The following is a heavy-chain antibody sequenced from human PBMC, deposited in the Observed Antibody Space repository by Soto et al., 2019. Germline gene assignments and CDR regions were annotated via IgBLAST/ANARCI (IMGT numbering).Heavy chain of an antibody. CDR2: IKSKTDGGTT. D-gene: IGHD3-3*01. CDR1: GFTFSNAW. V-gene: IGHV3-15*07. Sequence: PGGSLRLSCAASGFTFSNAWMNWVRQAPGKGLEWVGRIKSKTDGGTTDYAAPVKGRFTISRDDSKNTLYLQMNSLKTEDTAVYYCTTHDFWSGYYGDFDYWGQGTLVTVSS. J-gene: IGHJ4*02. CDR3: TTHDFWSGYYGDFDY.